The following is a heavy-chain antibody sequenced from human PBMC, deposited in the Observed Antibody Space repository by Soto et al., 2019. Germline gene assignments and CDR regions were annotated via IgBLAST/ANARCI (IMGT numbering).Heavy chain of an antibody. J-gene: IGHJ6*02. D-gene: IGHD4-17*01. Sequence: PSETLSLTCTVSGGSISSGGYYWSWIRQHPGKGLEWIGYIYYSGSTYYNPSPKSRVTISVDTSKNQFSLKLSSVTAADTAVYYCARAGLRGDYGDYEDYYYGMDVWGQGTTVTVSS. CDR3: ARAGLRGDYGDYEDYYYGMDV. CDR1: GGSISSGGYY. CDR2: IYYSGST. V-gene: IGHV4-31*03.